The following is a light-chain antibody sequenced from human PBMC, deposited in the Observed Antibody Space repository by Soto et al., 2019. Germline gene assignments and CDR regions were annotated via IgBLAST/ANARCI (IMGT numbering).Light chain of an antibody. J-gene: IGLJ1*01. V-gene: IGLV2-14*01. CDR1: SSDVGGYNY. Sequence: QSALTQPASVSGSPGQSITISCTGTSSDVGGYNYVSWYQQHPGKAPKLMIYEVSNRPSGFSNRFSGSKSGNTASLTISGLQAEVEADYYCSSYTSSSTLVFGTWTKVTVL. CDR2: EVS. CDR3: SSYTSSSTLV.